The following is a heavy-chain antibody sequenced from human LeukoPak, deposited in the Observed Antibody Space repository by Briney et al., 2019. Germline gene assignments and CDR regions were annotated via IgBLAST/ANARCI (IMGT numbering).Heavy chain of an antibody. CDR3: ARGGIKNFYSFDY. CDR1: GFTVSSNH. Sequence: GGSLRLSCAASGFTVSSNHTSWVRQAPGKGLEWVSIIYSDGRTYYADSVRGLFTISRDNSKNTLYLQMNSLRPEDTAVYYCARGGIKNFYSFDYWGQGTLVTVSS. V-gene: IGHV3-66*02. J-gene: IGHJ4*02. D-gene: IGHD1-7*01. CDR2: IYSDGRT.